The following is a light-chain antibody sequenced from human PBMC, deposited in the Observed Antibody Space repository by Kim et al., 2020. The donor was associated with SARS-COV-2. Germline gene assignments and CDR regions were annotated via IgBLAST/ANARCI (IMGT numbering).Light chain of an antibody. CDR2: DTS. V-gene: IGKV3-11*01. Sequence: EIVLTQSPATLSLSPGDRATLSCRASQSVTTHLAWYQQKPGQAPTLLIQDTSRRAAGIPDRFSGRGSGTDFILTISSLEPEDFAVYYCQQRGKWEFSFGGGTKVDIK. CDR1: QSVTTH. J-gene: IGKJ4*01. CDR3: QQRGKWEFS.